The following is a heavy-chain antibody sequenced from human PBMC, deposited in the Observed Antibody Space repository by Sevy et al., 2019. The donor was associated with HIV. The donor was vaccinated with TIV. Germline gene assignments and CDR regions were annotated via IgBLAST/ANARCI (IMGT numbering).Heavy chain of an antibody. V-gene: IGHV3-21*01. D-gene: IGHD4-17*01. CDR1: RFSFNGYG. CDR2: ISGSSNYI. Sequence: GGSLRLSCAASRFSFNGYGMHWVRQSPGKGLEWVASISGSSNYIYYADSLKGRVTISRDNAKNSLYLQMNSLRAEDTAVFYCARRGLSTVYDAFDIWGQGTMVTVSS. CDR3: ARRGLSTVYDAFDI. J-gene: IGHJ3*02.